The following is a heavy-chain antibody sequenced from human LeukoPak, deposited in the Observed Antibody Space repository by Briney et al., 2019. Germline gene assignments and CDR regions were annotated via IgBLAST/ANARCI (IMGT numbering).Heavy chain of an antibody. CDR3: AREVVVTRFDY. J-gene: IGHJ4*02. CDR2: INTNTGNP. D-gene: IGHD3-22*01. CDR1: GYTFTRSA. Sequence: ASVKVSCKASGYTFTRSAMNWVRQASGQGLEWMGWINTNTGNPTYAQGFTGRFVFSLDTSVSTAYLQISSLKAEDTAEYYCAREVVVTRFDYWGQGTLVTVSS. V-gene: IGHV7-4-1*02.